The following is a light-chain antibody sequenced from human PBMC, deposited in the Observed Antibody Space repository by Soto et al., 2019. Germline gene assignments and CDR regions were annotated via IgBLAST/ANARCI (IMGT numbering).Light chain of an antibody. CDR3: QHLRT. CDR1: QSISNW. Sequence: IQLTQSPSPLPASLGDRVTLTCRASQSISNWLAWYQQKPGTAPKLLIYHASILESGVPSRVSGSGFGTEISLTISSLQPDDVGSYYCQHLRTFGQGTKVDIK. CDR2: HAS. V-gene: IGKV1-5*01. J-gene: IGKJ1*01.